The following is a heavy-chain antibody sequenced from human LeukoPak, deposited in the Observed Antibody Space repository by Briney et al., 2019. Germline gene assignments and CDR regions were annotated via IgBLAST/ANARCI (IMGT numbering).Heavy chain of an antibody. Sequence: GGSLRLSCAASGSTVSDNFMAWVRQAPGKGLEWVSVIYSGGSTYYADSVKGRFTISRDNSKNTLYLQMNSLRAEDTAVYYCASYHPEDYWGQGTLVTVSS. CDR1: GSTVSDNF. CDR3: ASYHPEDY. CDR2: IYSGGST. J-gene: IGHJ4*02. V-gene: IGHV3-66*01. D-gene: IGHD1-14*01.